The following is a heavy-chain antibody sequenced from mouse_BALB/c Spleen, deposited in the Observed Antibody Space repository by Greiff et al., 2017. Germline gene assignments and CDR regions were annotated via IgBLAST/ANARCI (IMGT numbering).Heavy chain of an antibody. D-gene: IGHD2-2*01. J-gene: IGHJ3*01. V-gene: IGHV14-3*02. CDR3: ALYGYDGGLAY. CDR2: IDPANGNT. Sequence: EVQLQQSGAELVKPGASVKLSCTASGFNIKDTYMHWVKQRPEQGLEWIGRIDPANGNTKYDPKFQGKATITADTSSNTAYLQLSSLTSEDTAVYYCALYGYDGGLAYWGQGTLVTVSA. CDR1: GFNIKDTY.